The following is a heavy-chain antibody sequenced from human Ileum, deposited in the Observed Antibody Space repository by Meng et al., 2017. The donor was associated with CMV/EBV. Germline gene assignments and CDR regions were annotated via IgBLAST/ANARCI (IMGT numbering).Heavy chain of an antibody. CDR3: VREVVPAANFYYHYGMDV. D-gene: IGHD2-2*01. J-gene: IGHJ6*02. V-gene: IGHV3-7*01. Sequence: GESLKISCAASGFTFSGYWMRWVRQAPGKGLEWVANIKQDGSEKYYVDSVKGRFTISRDNAKNSLYLQMNSLRGEDTAVYYCVREVVPAANFYYHYGMDVWGQGTTVTVSS. CDR2: IKQDGSEK. CDR1: GFTFSGYW.